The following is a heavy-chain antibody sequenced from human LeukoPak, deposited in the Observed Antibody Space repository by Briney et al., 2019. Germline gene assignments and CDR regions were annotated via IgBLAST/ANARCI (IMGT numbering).Heavy chain of an antibody. J-gene: IGHJ4*02. D-gene: IGHD6-13*01. V-gene: IGHV1-8*02. CDR3: ARYGAAAVPVDY. Sequence: ASVKVSCKASGGTFSSYAISWVRQAPGQGLEWMGWMNPNSGNTGYAQKFQGRVTMTRNTSISTAYMELSSLRSEDTAVYYCARYGAAAVPVDYWGQGTLVTVSS. CDR1: GGTFSSYA. CDR2: MNPNSGNT.